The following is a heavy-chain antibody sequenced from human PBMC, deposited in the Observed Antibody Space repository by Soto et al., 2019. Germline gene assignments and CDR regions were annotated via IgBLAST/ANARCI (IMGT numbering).Heavy chain of an antibody. J-gene: IGHJ6*03. CDR3: ARGGFDYDLGRMDV. D-gene: IGHD3-22*01. CDR2: TKSDGSGT. V-gene: IGHV3-74*01. Sequence: EVQLVESGGGLLQPGGSLTLSCPASGFTVSNYWMHWVRQAPGKGLVWVSRTKSDGSGTSYTDCVNGRFTISRDNAYNTMYVQRINLRAEDTAVYYCARGGFDYDLGRMDVWGKGTTVIVSS. CDR1: GFTVSNYW.